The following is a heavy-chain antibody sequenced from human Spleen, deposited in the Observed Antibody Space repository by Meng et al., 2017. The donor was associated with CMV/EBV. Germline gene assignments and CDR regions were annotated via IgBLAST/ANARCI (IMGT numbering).Heavy chain of an antibody. CDR3: ARGGVVPYTSGSY. J-gene: IGHJ4*02. CDR1: GYTFTSHS. Sequence: QVQLVQSGSELKKPGASVKVSCKASGYTFTSHSMNWVRQAPGQGLWWMGWNNTKTGDPTYAQGFTGRFVFSFDPPVRKAYPQNSRLKAEDTAMFYCARGGVVPYTSGSYWGQGTLVTVSS. CDR2: NNTKTGDP. V-gene: IGHV7-4-1*02. D-gene: IGHD6-19*01.